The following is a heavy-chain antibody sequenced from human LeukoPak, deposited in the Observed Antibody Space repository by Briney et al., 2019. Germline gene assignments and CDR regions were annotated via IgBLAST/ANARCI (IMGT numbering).Heavy chain of an antibody. J-gene: IGHJ4*02. V-gene: IGHV3-23*01. CDR2: ISGSGGNT. CDR3: AKDDNSRADDY. D-gene: IGHD4-23*01. Sequence: GGSLRLSCAASVYTFSIYPMSWIRKAPWKGLEWVSSISGSGGNTFYADSVKGRFTISRDNSKNTLYLQMNSLRAEDTAIYYCAKDDNSRADDYWGQGTLVTVSS. CDR1: VYTFSIYP.